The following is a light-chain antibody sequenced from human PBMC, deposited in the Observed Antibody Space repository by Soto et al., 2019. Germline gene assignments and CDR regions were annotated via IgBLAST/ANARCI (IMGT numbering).Light chain of an antibody. V-gene: IGKV3D-20*02. J-gene: IGKJ5*01. CDR1: QSVSNNY. Sequence: EIVLTHSPGTLSLSPGERATLSCRASQSVSNNYLAWYQQKPGQAPRLLIYGASTRATGIPARFSGSGSGTDFTLTISSLEPEDFAVYYCQQRSNWPITFGQGTRLEIK. CDR3: QQRSNWPIT. CDR2: GAS.